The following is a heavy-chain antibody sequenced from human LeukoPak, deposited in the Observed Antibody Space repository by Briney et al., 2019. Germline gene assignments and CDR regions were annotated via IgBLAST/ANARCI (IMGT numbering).Heavy chain of an antibody. J-gene: IGHJ4*02. Sequence: GRSLRLPCAASGFTLDSYGMHWVRQAPGKGLEWVAVIWYDGGNKYYADSVKGRFTISRDNSKNTLFLQMNSLRAEDTAVYYCARDRRYGEGIDYWGQGTLVTVSS. V-gene: IGHV3-33*01. D-gene: IGHD4-17*01. CDR2: IWYDGGNK. CDR1: GFTLDSYG. CDR3: ARDRRYGEGIDY.